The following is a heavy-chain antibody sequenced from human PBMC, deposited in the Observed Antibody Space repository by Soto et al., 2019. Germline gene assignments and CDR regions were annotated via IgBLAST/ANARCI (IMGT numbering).Heavy chain of an antibody. V-gene: IGHV1-46*01. D-gene: IGHD2-21*01. CDR1: GYTFIHYY. J-gene: IGHJ4*02. CDR2: INPNGGST. Sequence: QVQLVQSGAEVKKPGASVKISCKASGYTFIHYYIHWVRQAPGQGLEWMAIINPNGGSTNYAQKFQGRVTVTSDTSTTTVSMALNSLESDDTAVYFCARSLLQGDCWGQGTLVTVSS. CDR3: ARSLLQGDC.